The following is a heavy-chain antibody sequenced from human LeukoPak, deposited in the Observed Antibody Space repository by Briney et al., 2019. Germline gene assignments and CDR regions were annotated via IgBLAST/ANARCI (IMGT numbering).Heavy chain of an antibody. D-gene: IGHD6-19*01. CDR1: GYSISSGYN. Sequence: SETLSLTCTVSGYSISSGYNWDWIRQPPGKGREWIGSIYHSGSTYYNPSLKSRVTISVDTSKNQFSLKLSSVTAADTAVYYCARGRYLVYWGQGTLVTVSS. J-gene: IGHJ4*02. CDR2: IYHSGST. CDR3: ARGRYLVY. V-gene: IGHV4-38-2*02.